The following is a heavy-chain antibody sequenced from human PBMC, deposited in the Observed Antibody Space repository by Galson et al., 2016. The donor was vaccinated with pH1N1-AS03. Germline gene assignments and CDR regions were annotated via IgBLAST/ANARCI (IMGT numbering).Heavy chain of an antibody. CDR3: AKPRAADWQAFNY. CDR1: GFPFSTYW. V-gene: IGHV3-74*03. Sequence: SLRLSCAASGFPFSTYWMHWVRQAPGKGLAWVPRISPDGTSALYADSVKGRFTIFRDNTQSTLYLQMDSLTAEDTAVYYCAKPRAADWQAFNYWGRGALVTVSS. D-gene: IGHD3-9*01. J-gene: IGHJ4*02. CDR2: ISPDGTSA.